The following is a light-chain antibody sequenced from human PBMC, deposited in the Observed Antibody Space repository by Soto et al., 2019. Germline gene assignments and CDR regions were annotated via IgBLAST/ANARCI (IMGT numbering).Light chain of an antibody. V-gene: IGLV2-14*01. Sequence: QSALTQPASVSGSPGQSITISCTGTSSDVGGYNYVSWYQQHPGKAPKLMIYEVSNRPSGVSNRFSGSKSGNTASLTISGLQAEVEADYYCSSYTSSSPYVFGTGTKLTV. CDR2: EVS. CDR1: SSDVGGYNY. J-gene: IGLJ1*01. CDR3: SSYTSSSPYV.